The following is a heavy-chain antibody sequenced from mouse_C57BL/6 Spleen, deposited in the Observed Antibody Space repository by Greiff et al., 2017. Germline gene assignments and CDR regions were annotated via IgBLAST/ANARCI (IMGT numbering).Heavy chain of an antibody. CDR2: INPNNGGT. J-gene: IGHJ2*01. Sequence: VQLQQSGPELVKPGASVKIPCKASGYTFTDYNMDWVKQSHGKSLEWIGDINPNNGGTIYNQKFKGKATLTVDKSSSTAYMELRSLTSEDTAVYYWARSGGLAQAYFDYWGQGTTLTVSS. D-gene: IGHD3-2*02. V-gene: IGHV1-18*01. CDR1: GYTFTDYN. CDR3: ARSGGLAQAYFDY.